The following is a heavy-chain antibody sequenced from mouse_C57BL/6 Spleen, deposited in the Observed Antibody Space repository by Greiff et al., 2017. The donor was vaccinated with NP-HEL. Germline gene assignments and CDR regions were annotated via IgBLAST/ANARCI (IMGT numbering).Heavy chain of an antibody. D-gene: IGHD2-1*01. V-gene: IGHV3-6*01. CDR2: ISYDGSN. CDR1: GYSITSGYY. CDR3: ARGAYGNYWYFDV. Sequence: EVQLQQSGPGLVKPSQSLSLTCSVTGYSITSGYYWNWIRQFPGNKLEWMGYISYDGSNNYNPSLKNRISITRYTSKNQFFLKLNSVTTEDTATYYCARGAYGNYWYFDVWGTGTTVTVSS. J-gene: IGHJ1*03.